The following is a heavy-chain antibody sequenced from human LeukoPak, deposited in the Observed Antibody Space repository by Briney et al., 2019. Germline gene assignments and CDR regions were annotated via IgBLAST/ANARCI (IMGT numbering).Heavy chain of an antibody. Sequence: SETLSLTCTVSGGSISSYYWSWIRQPAGKGLEWIGRIYTRGSTNYNPSLKSRVTMSVDTSKNQFSLKLSSVTAADTAVYYCARGRYCSADICSGGDAVDIWGQGTMVSVSS. CDR3: ARGRYCSADICSGGDAVDI. CDR2: IYTRGST. J-gene: IGHJ3*02. D-gene: IGHD2-15*01. V-gene: IGHV4-4*07. CDR1: GGSISSYY.